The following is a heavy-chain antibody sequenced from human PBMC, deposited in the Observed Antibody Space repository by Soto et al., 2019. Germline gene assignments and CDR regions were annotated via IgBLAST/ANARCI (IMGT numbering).Heavy chain of an antibody. J-gene: IGHJ5*02. CDR2: XXATGTX. V-gene: IGHV4-4*07. CDR1: GASISGFC. CDR3: VRDGTKTLRDWFDP. Sequence: SETLSLSCTVSGASISGFCWSWIRKSAGKGLEXIGXXXATGTXDXXPXXXSRVMMSVDTSKKQFSLKWRSVTAADKSVYYCVRDGTKTLRDWFDPWGQGISVTVSS. D-gene: IGHD1-1*01.